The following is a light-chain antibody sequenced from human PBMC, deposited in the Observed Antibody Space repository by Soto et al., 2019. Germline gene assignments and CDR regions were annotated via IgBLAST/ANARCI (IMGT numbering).Light chain of an antibody. CDR1: SSNIGSNS. J-gene: IGLJ1*01. V-gene: IGLV1-44*01. CDR3: AAWDVSLNVRYV. Sequence: QSVLTQPPSASGTPGQRVTISCCGSSSNIGSNSVNWYQELPGTAPKLLIYSNNQRPSGVPDRFSGSKSGTSASLAISGLQSEDEADYYCAAWDVSLNVRYVFGTGTKLTVL. CDR2: SNN.